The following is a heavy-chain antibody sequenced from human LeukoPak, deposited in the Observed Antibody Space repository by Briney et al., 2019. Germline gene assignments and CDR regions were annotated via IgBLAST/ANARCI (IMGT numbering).Heavy chain of an antibody. Sequence: ASVKVSCKASGYTFTSYGISWVRQAPGQGLEWMGWISAYNGNTNYAQKLQGRVTMTTDTSTSTAYMELRSLRSDDTAVYYCARTLGDNGPYWFDPWGQGTLVTVSS. CDR1: GYTFTSYG. CDR2: ISAYNGNT. J-gene: IGHJ5*02. V-gene: IGHV1-18*01. D-gene: IGHD1-1*01. CDR3: ARTLGDNGPYWFDP.